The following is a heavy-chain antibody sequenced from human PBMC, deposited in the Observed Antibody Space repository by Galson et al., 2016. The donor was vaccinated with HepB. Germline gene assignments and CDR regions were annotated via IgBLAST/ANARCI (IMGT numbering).Heavy chain of an antibody. J-gene: IGHJ2*01. V-gene: IGHV3-15*07. CDR3: TTARPSRPGHWYFDI. D-gene: IGHD6-25*01. CDR2: VHANSDGGAT. Sequence: SLRLSCAASGFTFNVAWMNWVRQAPGKGLEWVGRVHANSDGGATDSAASVKGRFSISRDDSKDTLYLQMNRLKIEDTAVYYCTTARPSRPGHWYFDIWGRGTLVIVSS. CDR1: GFTFNVAW.